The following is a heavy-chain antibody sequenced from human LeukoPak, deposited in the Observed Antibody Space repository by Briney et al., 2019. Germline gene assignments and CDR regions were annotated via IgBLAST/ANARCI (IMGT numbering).Heavy chain of an antibody. CDR2: IYHTGTT. Sequence: PSETLSLTCAVSGYSISSGYFWGWIRQPPGKGLEWIGSIYHTGTTYYNPSLRSRVTISIDTSKNQFSLKLNSVTAADTAVYYCGRPPVDGDYGAAFDCWGQGTLVSVSS. J-gene: IGHJ4*02. CDR3: GRPPVDGDYGAAFDC. D-gene: IGHD4-17*01. V-gene: IGHV4-38-2*01. CDR1: GYSISSGYF.